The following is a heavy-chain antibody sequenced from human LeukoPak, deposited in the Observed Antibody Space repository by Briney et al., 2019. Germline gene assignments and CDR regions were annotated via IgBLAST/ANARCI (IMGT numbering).Heavy chain of an antibody. CDR3: AREAQYYDFWEDAFDI. D-gene: IGHD3-3*01. Sequence: GASVKVSCKGSGYTFTSYGISWVRQAPGQGLEWMGWISAYNGNTNYAQKLQGKVTMTTDTSTSTAYMELRSVRSDDTAVYYCAREAQYYDFWEDAFDIWGQGTMVTVSS. V-gene: IGHV1-18*01. CDR1: GYTFTSYG. J-gene: IGHJ3*02. CDR2: ISAYNGNT.